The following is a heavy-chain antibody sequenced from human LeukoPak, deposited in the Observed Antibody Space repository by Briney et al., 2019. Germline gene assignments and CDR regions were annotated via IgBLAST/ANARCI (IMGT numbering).Heavy chain of an antibody. CDR3: ARGAPRGYP. V-gene: IGHV4-59*08. J-gene: IGHJ5*02. CDR2: IYYSGST. Sequence: SETLSLTCTVSGGSISSYYWSWIRQPPGKGLEWIGYIYYSGSTNYNPSLKSRVTISVDTSKNQFSLKLSSVTAADTAVYYCARGAPRGYPCGQGTLVTVSS. D-gene: IGHD3-10*01. CDR1: GGSISSYY.